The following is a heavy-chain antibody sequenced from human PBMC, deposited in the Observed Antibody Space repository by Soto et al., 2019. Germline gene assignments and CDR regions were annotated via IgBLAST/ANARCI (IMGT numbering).Heavy chain of an antibody. CDR3: AREWQRGTDY. Sequence: ASVKVSCKASGYTLTTYFLHWVRQAPGQGLEWLGWIFPASGGTNYAQKFQGRVTMTRDTSINTAYMELSRLTSDDTGVYYCAREWQRGTDYWGQGALVTVSS. D-gene: IGHD6-25*01. V-gene: IGHV1-2*02. J-gene: IGHJ4*02. CDR1: GYTLTTYF. CDR2: IFPASGGT.